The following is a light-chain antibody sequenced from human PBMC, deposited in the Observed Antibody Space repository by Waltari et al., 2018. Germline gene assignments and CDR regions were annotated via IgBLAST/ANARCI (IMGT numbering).Light chain of an antibody. Sequence: ETVMTQSPATLFVSPGERATLSCRASQSVSRNLAWYQQKPGQAPRLLIYETSTRATGIPARFSGSGSGTEFTLTISSLQSEDVASYHCHQYNNWPPWTFGQGTKVEIK. CDR2: ETS. CDR1: QSVSRN. CDR3: HQYNNWPPWT. V-gene: IGKV3-15*01. J-gene: IGKJ1*01.